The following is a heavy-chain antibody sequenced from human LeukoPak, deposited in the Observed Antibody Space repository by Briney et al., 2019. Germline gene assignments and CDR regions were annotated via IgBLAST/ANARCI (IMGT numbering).Heavy chain of an antibody. CDR3: VPNVDC. J-gene: IGHJ4*02. Sequence: GGSLRLSCTASGFIFSDYGIHWVRQAPGKGLDWVAFISNNGSHKYYADSVKGRLTISRDNSKNTVSLQMNSLRRDDTAMYYCVPNVDCWGQGTLVSVSS. CDR1: GFIFSDYG. V-gene: IGHV3-30*03. CDR2: ISNNGSHK.